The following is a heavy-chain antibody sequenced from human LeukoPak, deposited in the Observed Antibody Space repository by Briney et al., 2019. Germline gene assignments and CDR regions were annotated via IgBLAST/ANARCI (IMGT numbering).Heavy chain of an antibody. D-gene: IGHD6-19*01. J-gene: IGHJ4*02. CDR3: ARDQGSGWYHEEN. CDR2: IYSGGST. V-gene: IGHV3-53*04. Sequence: SSETLSLTCTVSGGSISSYYWSWVRQAPGKGLEWVSVIYSGGSTYCADSVKGRFTISRHNSKNTLYLQMNSLRAEDTAVYYCARDQGSGWYHEENWGQGTLVTVSS. CDR1: GGSISSYY.